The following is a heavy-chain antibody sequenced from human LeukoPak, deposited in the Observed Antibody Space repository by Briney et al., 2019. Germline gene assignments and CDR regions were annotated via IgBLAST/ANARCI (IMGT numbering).Heavy chain of an antibody. CDR3: ATYGGDWKFDS. CDR2: ISTSSTTI. Sequence: PGGSLRLSCAASGFTFSSYSMNWVRQAPGKGLEWVSYISTSSTTIYYVDSVKGRFTISRDNAKNSLYLQMNSLRAEDTAVYYCATYGGDWKFDSWGQGTLVTVSS. CDR1: GFTFSSYS. V-gene: IGHV3-48*01. D-gene: IGHD2-21*01. J-gene: IGHJ4*02.